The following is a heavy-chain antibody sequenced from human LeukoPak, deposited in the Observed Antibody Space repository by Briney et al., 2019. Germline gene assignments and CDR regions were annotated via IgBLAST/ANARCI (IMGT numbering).Heavy chain of an antibody. J-gene: IGHJ5*02. CDR2: ISSSSSNI. CDR1: GFTFSSYT. CDR3: ARGSPGFWEPQGGWFDP. Sequence: PGGSLRLSCAASGFTFSSYTMNWVRQAPGKGLEWLSDISSSSSNIHYAESVKGRFTISRDNAKNTLYLQMNSLRAEDTAVYYCARGSPGFWEPQGGWFDPWGQGTLVTVSS. D-gene: IGHD1-26*01. V-gene: IGHV3-21*05.